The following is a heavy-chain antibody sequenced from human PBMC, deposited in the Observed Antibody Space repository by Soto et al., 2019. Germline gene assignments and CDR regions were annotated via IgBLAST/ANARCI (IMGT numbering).Heavy chain of an antibody. V-gene: IGHV1-3*01. J-gene: IGHJ5*02. CDR3: ARDRSGYCSSTSCYAGFYNWFDP. D-gene: IGHD2-2*03. Sequence: ASVKVSCKASGYTFTSYAMHWVRQAPGQRLEWMGWINAGNGNTKYSQKFQGRVTITRDTSASTAYMELSSLRSEDTAVYYCARDRSGYCSSTSCYAGFYNWFDPWGHGTLVTVSS. CDR2: INAGNGNT. CDR1: GYTFTSYA.